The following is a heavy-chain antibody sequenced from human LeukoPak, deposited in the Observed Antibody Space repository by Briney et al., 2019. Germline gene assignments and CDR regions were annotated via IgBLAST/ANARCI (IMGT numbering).Heavy chain of an antibody. CDR1: GYTFTSYD. Sequence: ASVKVSCKASGYTFTSYDINWVRQATGQGFEWMGWMNPNSGNTGYAQKFQGRVTMTRNTSISTAYMELSSLRSEDTAVYYCARGQQLGYYYYYYMDVWGKGTTVTVSS. J-gene: IGHJ6*03. D-gene: IGHD6-13*01. CDR3: ARGQQLGYYYYYYMDV. V-gene: IGHV1-8*01. CDR2: MNPNSGNT.